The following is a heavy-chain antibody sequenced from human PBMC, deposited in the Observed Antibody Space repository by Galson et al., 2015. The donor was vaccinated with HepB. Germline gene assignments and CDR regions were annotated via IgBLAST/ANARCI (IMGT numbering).Heavy chain of an antibody. CDR2: INPNSGGT. J-gene: IGHJ5*02. V-gene: IGHV1-2*06. D-gene: IGHD6-6*01. Sequence: QSGAEVTKPGASVKVSCKASGYSFTGYYIYWVRQAPGQRLEWMGRINPNSGGTNYAQKFQGRVTITRDTSISTASMELSRLRSDDTAVYYCARDWSGWDRIAARNWFDPWGQGTLVTVSS. CDR3: ARDWSGWDRIAARNWFDP. CDR1: GYSFTGYY.